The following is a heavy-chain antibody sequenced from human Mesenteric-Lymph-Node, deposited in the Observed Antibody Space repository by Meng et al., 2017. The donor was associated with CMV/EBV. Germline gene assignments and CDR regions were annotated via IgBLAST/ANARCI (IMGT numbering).Heavy chain of an antibody. CDR1: GFTFSSYW. D-gene: IGHD3-3*01. J-gene: IGHJ6*02. V-gene: IGHV3-21*01. CDR2: ISSRRSFI. CDR3: ARGSDFRYGMDV. Sequence: GGSLRLSCAASGFTFSSYWMSWVRQAPGKGLEWLSSISSRRSFIYYADSLKGRFTISRDDTKNSLFLQMNSLRAEDTAIYYCARGSDFRYGMDVWGQGTTVTVSS.